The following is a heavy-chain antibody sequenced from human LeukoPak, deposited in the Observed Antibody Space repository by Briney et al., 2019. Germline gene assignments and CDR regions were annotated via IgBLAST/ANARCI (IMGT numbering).Heavy chain of an antibody. V-gene: IGHV4-4*07. CDR3: ARKDGDY. CDR2: IYSSGST. CDR1: GASISSFH. J-gene: IGHJ4*02. Sequence: PSETLSLTCTVSGASISSFHWTWIRQPAGKGLEWIGLIYSSGSTIYNPSLKSRVAMSVDMTKNQLSLKLSSVTAADTAMYSCARKDGDYWGQGTLVTVSS.